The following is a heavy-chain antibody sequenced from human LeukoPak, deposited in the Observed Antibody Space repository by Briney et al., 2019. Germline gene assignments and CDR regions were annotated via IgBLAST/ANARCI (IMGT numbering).Heavy chain of an antibody. CDR1: GGSISSYY. Sequence: SETLSLTCTVSGGSISSYYWSWIRQPPGKGLEWIGYIYYSVSTNYNPSLKSRVTISVDTSKNQFSLKLSSVTAADTAVYYCASGIAVAGTFDYWGQGTLVTVSS. J-gene: IGHJ4*02. V-gene: IGHV4-59*01. CDR3: ASGIAVAGTFDY. D-gene: IGHD6-19*01. CDR2: IYYSVST.